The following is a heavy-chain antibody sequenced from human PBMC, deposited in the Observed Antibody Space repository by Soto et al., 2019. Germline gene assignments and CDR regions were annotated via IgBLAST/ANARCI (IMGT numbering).Heavy chain of an antibody. Sequence: GGSLRLSCTASGFIVSDTYVNWVRQAPGKGLEWVSVISNRGDTHYADSVRGRFSLSRDISDNTLHLQMNNLRVEDTAVYYCAREPRYCRGGSCSITGDAYDIWGQGTMVTISS. J-gene: IGHJ3*02. D-gene: IGHD2-15*01. CDR1: GFIVSDTY. CDR2: ISNRGDT. CDR3: AREPRYCRGGSCSITGDAYDI. V-gene: IGHV3-66*01.